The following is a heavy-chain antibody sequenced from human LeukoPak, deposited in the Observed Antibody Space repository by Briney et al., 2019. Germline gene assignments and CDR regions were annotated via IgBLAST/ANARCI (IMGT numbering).Heavy chain of an antibody. V-gene: IGHV3-30-3*01. CDR3: VRAYCGGDCYPVDY. D-gene: IGHD2-21*02. CDR2: ISYDGSNK. J-gene: IGHJ4*02. Sequence: GGSLRLSCAASGFTFSSYAMHWVRQAPGKGLEWVAVISYDGSNKYYADSVKGRFTISRDNSKNTLYLQMNSLRAEDTAVYYCVRAYCGGDCYPVDYWGQGTLVTVSS. CDR1: GFTFSSYA.